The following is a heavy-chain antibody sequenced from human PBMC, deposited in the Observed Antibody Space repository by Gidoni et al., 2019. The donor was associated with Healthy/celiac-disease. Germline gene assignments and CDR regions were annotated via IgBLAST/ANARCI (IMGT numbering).Heavy chain of an antibody. Sequence: QVQLVESGGGVVQPGRALRLSSAASRCTFHTYTRHWVRQAPGKGLGWVAVISYDGSNKYYADSVKGRFTISRDNSKNSLYLQMNSLRAEDTAVYYCARENSGIAAAGTSSPLDYWGQGTLVTVSS. D-gene: IGHD6-13*01. CDR2: ISYDGSNK. CDR1: RCTFHTYT. V-gene: IGHV3-30-3*01. J-gene: IGHJ4*02. CDR3: ARENSGIAAAGTSSPLDY.